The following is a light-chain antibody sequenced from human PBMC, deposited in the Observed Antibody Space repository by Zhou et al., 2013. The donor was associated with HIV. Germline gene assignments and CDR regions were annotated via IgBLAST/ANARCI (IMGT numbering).Light chain of an antibody. Sequence: DIQMTQSPSSLSASVGDRVTITCQASQDISNYLNWYQQKPGKAPKLLIYDASNLETGVPSRFSGSGSGTEFTLTIGSLQPEDFATYYCLQHNTYPWTFGQGTKVESK. J-gene: IGKJ1*01. CDR3: LQHNTYPWT. CDR2: DAS. CDR1: QDISNY. V-gene: IGKV1-33*01.